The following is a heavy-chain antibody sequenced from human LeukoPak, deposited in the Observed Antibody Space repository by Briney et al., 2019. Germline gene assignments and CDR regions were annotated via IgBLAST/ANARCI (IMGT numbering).Heavy chain of an antibody. CDR2: ISYNSGNI. Sequence: GGSLRLSCAASGFTFDDYNMHWVRQAPGEGLDWVSGISYNSGNIGYADSVKGRFTVPRDNAKNFLYLQTNSLRAEDTAVYYCVSQGPDRSCGHDCYGASSWGQGALVTVAS. J-gene: IGHJ5*02. D-gene: IGHD2-21*02. CDR3: VSQGPDRSCGHDCYGASS. V-gene: IGHV3-9*01. CDR1: GFTFDDYN.